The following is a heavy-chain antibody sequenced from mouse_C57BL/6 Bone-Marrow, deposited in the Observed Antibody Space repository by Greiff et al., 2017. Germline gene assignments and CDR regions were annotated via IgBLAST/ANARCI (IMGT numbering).Heavy chain of an antibody. J-gene: IGHJ2*01. CDR2: ISDGGSYT. D-gene: IGHD4-1*01. V-gene: IGHV5-4*01. Sequence: EVMLVESGGGLVKPGGSLKLSCAASGFTFSSYAMSWVRQTPEKRLEWVATISDGGSYTYYPDNVKGRFTISRDNAKSNLYLQMSHLKSEDTAMYYCARDLDGTDYWGQGTTLTVSS. CDR3: ARDLDGTDY. CDR1: GFTFSSYA.